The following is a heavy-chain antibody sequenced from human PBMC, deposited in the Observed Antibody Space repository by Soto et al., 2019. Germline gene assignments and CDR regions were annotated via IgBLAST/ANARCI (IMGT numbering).Heavy chain of an antibody. CDR1: GYTFTGYY. V-gene: IGHV1-2*04. D-gene: IGHD6-6*01. Sequence: ASVKVSCKASGYTFTGYYMHWVRQAPGQGLEWMGWINPNSGGTNYAQKFQGWVTMTRDTSISTAYMELSGLRSDDTAVYYCARDMGYSSSVVYPRVSGAPDYWGQ. J-gene: IGHJ4*02. CDR2: INPNSGGT. CDR3: ARDMGYSSSVVYPRVSGAPDY.